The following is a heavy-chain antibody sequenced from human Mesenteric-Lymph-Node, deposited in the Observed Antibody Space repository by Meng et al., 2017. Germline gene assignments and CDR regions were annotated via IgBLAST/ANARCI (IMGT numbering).Heavy chain of an antibody. CDR1: GFTFSSYW. CDR3: ATKADPGHGMAV. Sequence: GESLKISCAASGFTFSSYWMSWVRQAPGKGLEWVANIKQDGSEKYYVDSVKGRFTISRDNAKNSLYLQMNGLRAEDTAVYYCATKADPGHGMAVWGQGTTVTVSS. D-gene: IGHD6-13*01. CDR2: IKQDGSEK. V-gene: IGHV3-7*01. J-gene: IGHJ6*02.